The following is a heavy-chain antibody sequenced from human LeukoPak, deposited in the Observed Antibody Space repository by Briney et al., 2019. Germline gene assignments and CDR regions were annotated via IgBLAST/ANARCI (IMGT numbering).Heavy chain of an antibody. CDR1: GYTFTSYD. CDR2: MNPNSGNT. CDR3: ARARGVAATIGGWFDP. J-gene: IGHJ5*01. Sequence: WASVKVSCKASGYTFTSYDINWVRQATGQGLEWMGWMNPNSGNTGYAQKFQGRVTMTRNTSISTAYMELSSLRSEDTAVYYCARARGVAATIGGWFDPWGQGTLVTVSS. V-gene: IGHV1-8*01. D-gene: IGHD5-12*01.